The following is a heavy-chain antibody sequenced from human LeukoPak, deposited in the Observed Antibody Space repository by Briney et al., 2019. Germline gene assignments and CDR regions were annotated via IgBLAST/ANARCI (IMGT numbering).Heavy chain of an antibody. Sequence: PGGSLRLSCAASGFSFSSYAMTWVRQAPGKGLEWVSAISGSGGSTYYADSVKGRFTISRDNSKNTLYLQMNSLRAEDTAVYYCATCYSTIHHYYYYYMDVWGKGTTVIVSS. V-gene: IGHV3-23*01. CDR2: ISGSGGST. CDR3: ATCYSTIHHYYYYYMDV. J-gene: IGHJ6*03. CDR1: GFSFSSYA. D-gene: IGHD2-15*01.